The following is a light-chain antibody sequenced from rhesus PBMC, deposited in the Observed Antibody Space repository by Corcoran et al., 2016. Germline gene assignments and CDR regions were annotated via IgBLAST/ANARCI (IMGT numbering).Light chain of an antibody. CDR3: QQHNSHPRT. CDR2: AAF. J-gene: IGKJ1*01. CDR1: QTISSY. Sequence: DIQMTQSPSSLSASVGDRVTITCRASQTISSYLAWYQQKPGKVPKLRIYAAFSLESGVPSRFSGCGSGTEFTLTISSLQPEDFATYYCQQHNSHPRTFGQGTKVEIK. V-gene: IGKV1-44*01.